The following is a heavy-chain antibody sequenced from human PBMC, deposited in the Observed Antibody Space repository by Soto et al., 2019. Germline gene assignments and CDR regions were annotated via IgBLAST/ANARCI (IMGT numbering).Heavy chain of an antibody. CDR3: VKVLYGDTIDY. CDR1: GFTFSSYA. CDR2: ISSNGGST. Sequence: QPGGSLRLSCSASGFTFSSYAMHWVRQAPGKGLEYVSLISSNGGSTYYADSVKGRFTISRDNSKNTLYLQMSSLRAEDTAVYYCVKVLYGDTIDYWGQGTLVTVSS. J-gene: IGHJ4*02. V-gene: IGHV3-64D*06. D-gene: IGHD4-17*01.